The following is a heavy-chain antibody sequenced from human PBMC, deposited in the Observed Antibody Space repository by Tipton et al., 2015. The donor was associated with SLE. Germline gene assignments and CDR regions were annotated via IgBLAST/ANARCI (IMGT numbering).Heavy chain of an antibody. D-gene: IGHD3-9*01. CDR2: ISGSGGST. CDR3: ARASYDILTGYRSD. V-gene: IGHV3-23*01. CDR1: GFTFSSYA. J-gene: IGHJ4*02. Sequence: SLRLSCAASGFTFSSYAMSWVRQAPGKGLEWVSAISGSGGSTYYADSVKGRFTISRDSSKNTLYLQMNSLRAEDTAVYYCARASYDILTGYRSDWGQGTLVTVSS.